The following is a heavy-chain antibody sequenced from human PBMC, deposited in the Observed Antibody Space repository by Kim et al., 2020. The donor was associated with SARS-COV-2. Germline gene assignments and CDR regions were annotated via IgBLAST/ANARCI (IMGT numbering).Heavy chain of an antibody. Sequence: SETLSLTCTVSGGSISSYYWSWIRQPPGKGLEWIGYIYYSGSTNYNPSLKSRVTISVDTSKNQFSLKLSSVTAADTAVYYCARARPGSGEFYDAFDIWGQGTMVTVSS. J-gene: IGHJ3*02. CDR1: GGSISSYY. CDR3: ARARPGSGEFYDAFDI. D-gene: IGHD3-10*01. CDR2: IYYSGST. V-gene: IGHV4-59*01.